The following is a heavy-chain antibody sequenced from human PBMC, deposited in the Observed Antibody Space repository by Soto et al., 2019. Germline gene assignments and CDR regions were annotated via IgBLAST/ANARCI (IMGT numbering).Heavy chain of an antibody. J-gene: IGHJ4*02. CDR1: GLIFSDVW. V-gene: IGHV3-15*01. CDR2: IKTKPDDGTI. CDR3: TTSNRGVDF. D-gene: IGHD1-1*01. Sequence: EVQLVESGGGLVKPGGSLRLSCAASGLIFSDVWMTWVRQAPGKGLEWVGRIKTKPDDGTIDYAAPVRGRFTISRDDSKNTLYLQMTSLTPGDTGVYYCTTSNRGVDFWGPGTLVTVSS.